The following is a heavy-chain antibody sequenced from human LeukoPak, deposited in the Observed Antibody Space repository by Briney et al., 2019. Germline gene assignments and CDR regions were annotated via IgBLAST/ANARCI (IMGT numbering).Heavy chain of an antibody. V-gene: IGHV4-59*01. D-gene: IGHD3-22*01. CDR3: ARENYDSSASFDY. Sequence: SETLSLTCTVSGGSISTYYWSWIRQPPGKGLEWIGYIYYNGNTNYNPSLRSRVTISVDTSKNQFPLKLTSVTAADTAVYYCARENYDSSASFDYWGQGTLVTVSS. CDR2: IYYNGNT. CDR1: GGSISTYY. J-gene: IGHJ4*02.